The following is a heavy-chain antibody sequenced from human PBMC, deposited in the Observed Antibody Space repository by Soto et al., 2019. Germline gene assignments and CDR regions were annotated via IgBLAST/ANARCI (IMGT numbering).Heavy chain of an antibody. CDR1: GYTFTSYA. J-gene: IGHJ4*02. D-gene: IGHD3-22*01. CDR2: INAGNGNT. V-gene: IGHV1-3*01. CDR3: ARDSYDSSGYSYYFGY. Sequence: ASVKVSCKASGYTFTSYAMHWVRQAPGQRLEWMGWINAGNGNTKYSQKFQGRVTITRDTSASTAYMELSSLRSEDTAVYYCARDSYDSSGYSYYFGYWGQGTLVTVSS.